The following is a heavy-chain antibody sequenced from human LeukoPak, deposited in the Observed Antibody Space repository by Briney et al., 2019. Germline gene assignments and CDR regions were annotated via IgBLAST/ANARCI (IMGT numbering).Heavy chain of an antibody. V-gene: IGHV1-69*05. CDR1: GGTFSSFA. CDR2: ITPIFGTA. CDR3: ARHGGISIFGEAQPGGAFDI. D-gene: IGHD3-3*01. Sequence: GASVKVSCKASGGTFSSFAISWVRQAPGQGLEWMGGITPIFGTANYAQKFQGRVTITTESTSTAYMELSSLRSEDTAVYYCARHGGISIFGEAQPGGAFDIWGQGTMVTVSS. J-gene: IGHJ3*02.